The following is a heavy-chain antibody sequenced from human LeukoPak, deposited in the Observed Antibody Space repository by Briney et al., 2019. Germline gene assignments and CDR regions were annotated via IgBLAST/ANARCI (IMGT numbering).Heavy chain of an antibody. Sequence: GASVKVSCKASGYTSTSYYMHWVRQAPGQGLEWMGIINPSGGSTSYAQKFQGRVTITADESTSTAYMELSSLRSEDTAVYYCAREYGSGSYSYNWFDPWGQGTLVTVSS. CDR2: INPSGGST. D-gene: IGHD3-10*01. V-gene: IGHV1-46*01. CDR3: AREYGSGSYSYNWFDP. J-gene: IGHJ5*02. CDR1: GYTSTSYY.